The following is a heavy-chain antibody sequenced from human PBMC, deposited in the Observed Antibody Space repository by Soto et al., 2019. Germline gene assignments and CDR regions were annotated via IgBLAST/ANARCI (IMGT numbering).Heavy chain of an antibody. CDR2: IIPIFGTA. D-gene: IGHD5-18*01. CDR3: ARDSEGGYSSGGYNWFDP. Sequence: SVKVSCKASGGTFSSYAISWVRQAPGQGLEWMGGIIPIFGTANYAQKFQGRVTITADESTSTAYMELSSLRSEDTAVYYCARDSEGGYSSGGYNWFDPWGQGTLVTVSS. CDR1: GGTFSSYA. J-gene: IGHJ5*02. V-gene: IGHV1-69*13.